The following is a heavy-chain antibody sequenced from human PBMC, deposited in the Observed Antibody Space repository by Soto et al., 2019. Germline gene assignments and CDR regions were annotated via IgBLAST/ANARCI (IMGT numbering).Heavy chain of an antibody. J-gene: IGHJ3*02. CDR3: ARDGDCSSTSCYSYAFDI. V-gene: IGHV3-21*01. CDR2: ISSSSSYI. D-gene: IGHD2-2*01. Sequence: EVQLVESGGGLVEPGGSLRLSCAASGFTFSSYSMNWVRQAPGKGLEWVSSISSSSSYIYYADSVKGRFTISRDNAKNSLYLQMNSLRAEDTAVYYCARDGDCSSTSCYSYAFDIWGQGTMVTVSS. CDR1: GFTFSSYS.